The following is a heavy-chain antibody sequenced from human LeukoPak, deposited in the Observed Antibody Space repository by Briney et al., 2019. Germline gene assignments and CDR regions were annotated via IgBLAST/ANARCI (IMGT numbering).Heavy chain of an antibody. J-gene: IGHJ4*02. CDR3: ARHSRVTIFGVDHFDY. D-gene: IGHD3-3*01. V-gene: IGHV4-38-2*01. Sequence: SETLSLTCAVSGYSVSSGYYWGWIRQPPGKGLEWIGSIYHSGSTYYNPSLKSRVTISVDTSKNQISLKLSSVTAADTADYYSARHSRVTIFGVDHFDYWGQGTLVTVSS. CDR1: GYSVSSGYY. CDR2: IYHSGST.